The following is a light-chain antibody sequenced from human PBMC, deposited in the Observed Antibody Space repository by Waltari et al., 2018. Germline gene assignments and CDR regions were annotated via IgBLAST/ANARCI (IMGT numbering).Light chain of an antibody. Sequence: QSVLTQPPSASGTPGQRVTSSCSGSSSNIGYHNVTWYQQLPGTAPKILIYRNNERPSGVPDRFSGSKSGTSASLAISGLQSEDEADYYCASWDDSLNGFYVFGTGTNVAVL. CDR3: ASWDDSLNGFYV. V-gene: IGLV1-44*01. J-gene: IGLJ1*01. CDR2: RNN. CDR1: SSNIGYHN.